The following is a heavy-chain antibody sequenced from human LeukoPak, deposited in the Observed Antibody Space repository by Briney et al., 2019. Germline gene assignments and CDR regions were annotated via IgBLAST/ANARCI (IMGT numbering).Heavy chain of an antibody. J-gene: IGHJ6*03. CDR3: ARHYFYYFYYIDV. V-gene: IGHV4-39*01. D-gene: IGHD2/OR15-2a*01. Sequence: SETLSLTCTVSGDSISSSTYYWGWIRQPPGKGLEWIGSIYYSGRTYYNSSLKSRVTISVDTSKNQFSLKLNSVTAADTAVYYCARHYFYYFYYIDVWGKGATVTVSS. CDR2: IYYSGRT. CDR1: GDSISSSTYY.